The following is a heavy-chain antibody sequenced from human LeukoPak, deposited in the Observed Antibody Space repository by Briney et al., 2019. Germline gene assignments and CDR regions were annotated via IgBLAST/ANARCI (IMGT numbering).Heavy chain of an antibody. V-gene: IGHV3-7*01. J-gene: IGHJ4*02. CDR2: IKQDGSEK. CDR1: GFIFSDYW. Sequence: GGSPRLSCAASGFIFSDYWMSWVRQAPGKGLEWVANIKQDGSEKYYVDSVKGRFTISRDNAKNSLYLQMNSLRAEDTAVYYCASFDWNYFDYWGQGTLVTVSS. D-gene: IGHD3-9*01. CDR3: ASFDWNYFDY.